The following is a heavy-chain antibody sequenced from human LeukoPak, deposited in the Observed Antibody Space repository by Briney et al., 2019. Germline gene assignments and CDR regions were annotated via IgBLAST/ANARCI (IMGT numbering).Heavy chain of an antibody. CDR1: GFTFSNCW. J-gene: IGHJ4*02. CDR3: ARGGLLLYSFDY. D-gene: IGHD3-10*01. CDR2: INQDGSEK. Sequence: SGGSLRLSCEASGFTFSNCWMSWVRQAPGKGPEWVANINQDGSEKYYVASVKGRFTISRDNAKNSLYLQVNSLRAEDTAMYYCARGGLLLYSFDYWGQGTLVTVSS. V-gene: IGHV3-7*01.